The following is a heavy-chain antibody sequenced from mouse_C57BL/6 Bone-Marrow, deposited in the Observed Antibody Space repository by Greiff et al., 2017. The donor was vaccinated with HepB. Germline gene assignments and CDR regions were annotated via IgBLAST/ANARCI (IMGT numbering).Heavy chain of an antibody. Sequence: DVKLVESGGGLVKPGGSLNLSCAASGFTFGDYGMHWVRQAPEKGLGWVAYISSGSSTIYYADTVKGRFTISRDNAKNTLFLQMTSLRSEDTAMYYCARSMAVVARGYAMDYWGQGTSVTVSS. CDR1: GFTFGDYG. CDR2: ISSGSSTI. CDR3: ARSMAVVARGYAMDY. J-gene: IGHJ4*01. V-gene: IGHV5-17*01. D-gene: IGHD1-1*01.